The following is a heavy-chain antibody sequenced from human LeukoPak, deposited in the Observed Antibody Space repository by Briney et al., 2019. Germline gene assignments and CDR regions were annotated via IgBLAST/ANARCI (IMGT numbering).Heavy chain of an antibody. D-gene: IGHD6-19*01. CDR2: INPNSGGT. J-gene: IGHJ4*02. V-gene: IGHV1-2*06. Sequence: ASVKVSCKASGYTFTSYYMHWVRQAPGQGLEWMGRINPNSGGTNYAQKFQGRVTMTRDTSISTAYMELSRLRSDDTAVYYCAREYANSSGWYTFDYWGQGTLVTVSS. CDR3: AREYANSSGWYTFDY. CDR1: GYTFTSYY.